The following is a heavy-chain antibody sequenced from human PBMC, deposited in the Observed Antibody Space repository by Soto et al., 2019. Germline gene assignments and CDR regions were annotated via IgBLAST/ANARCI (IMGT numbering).Heavy chain of an antibody. D-gene: IGHD3-10*01. CDR2: IYPGDSDT. CDR3: GSGSFPIPNTSGMDV. CDR1: GYKVSTWHNFTSYW. J-gene: IGHJ6*02. Sequence: PGESLKISCMGSGYKVSTWHNFTSYWIAWVRQMPGEGLEWMGIIYPGDSDTRYSPSFQGQVTISADKSVSTVYLQWSSLKASDTAMYYCGSGSFPIPNTSGMDVWGQGTTVTVSS. V-gene: IGHV5-51*01.